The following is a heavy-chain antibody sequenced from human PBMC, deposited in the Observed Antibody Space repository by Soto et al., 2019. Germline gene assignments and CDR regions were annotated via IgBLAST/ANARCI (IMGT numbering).Heavy chain of an antibody. D-gene: IGHD2-21*02. Sequence: GGSLRLSCEASGFSFSTYSMHWVRQAPGKGLEWVSSIGRRSDIYYADSVKGRFTISRDNAKNSVSLQMNSLRDEDTAVYYCAREETAWPLAYGLDVWGQGTTVTVPS. V-gene: IGHV3-21*01. CDR1: GFSFSTYS. J-gene: IGHJ6*02. CDR3: AREETAWPLAYGLDV. CDR2: IGRRSDI.